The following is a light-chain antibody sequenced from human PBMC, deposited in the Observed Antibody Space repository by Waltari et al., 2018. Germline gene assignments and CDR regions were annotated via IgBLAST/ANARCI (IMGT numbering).Light chain of an antibody. CDR2: DAS. V-gene: IGKV3-15*01. CDR1: QSVNSD. CDR3: QQYKSWPPLT. J-gene: IGKJ4*01. Sequence: DIVLTQSPVTLSVSPGERATLSCRASQSVNSDLAWYQQKPGQPPRLLMYDASTRATDIPARFSGSGSGTEFTLTISSLQSDDFAVYYYQQYKSWPPLTFGGGTKVEIK.